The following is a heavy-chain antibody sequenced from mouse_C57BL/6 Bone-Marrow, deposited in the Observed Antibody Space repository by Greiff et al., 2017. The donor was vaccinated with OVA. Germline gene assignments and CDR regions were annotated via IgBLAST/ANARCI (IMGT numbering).Heavy chain of an antibody. Sequence: VELQQSGPELVKPGASVKISCKASGYSFTGYYMNWVKQSPEKSLEWIGEINPSTGGTTYNQKFKAKATLTVDKSSSTAYMQLKSLTSEDSAVYYCAIITTRVWYFDYWGQGTTLTVSS. CDR3: AIITTRVWYFDY. J-gene: IGHJ2*01. CDR2: INPSTGGT. D-gene: IGHD1-1*01. CDR1: GYSFTGYY. V-gene: IGHV1-42*01.